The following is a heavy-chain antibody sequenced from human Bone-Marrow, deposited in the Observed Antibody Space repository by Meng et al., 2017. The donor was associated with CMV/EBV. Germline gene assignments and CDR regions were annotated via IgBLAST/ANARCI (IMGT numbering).Heavy chain of an antibody. CDR2: ISAGSGST. J-gene: IGHJ3*02. CDR1: GFTFTSYA. V-gene: IGHV3-23*01. CDR3: ARDEQSIFGRRGAFDI. Sequence: GGSLRLSCAAPGFTFTSYAMSWVRQSPGKGLEWVSSISAGSGSTYYADYVKGRFTPSRDNSKNTLYLQMNSLRAEDTALYYCARDEQSIFGRRGAFDIWGQGTMVTVSS. D-gene: IGHD3-3*01.